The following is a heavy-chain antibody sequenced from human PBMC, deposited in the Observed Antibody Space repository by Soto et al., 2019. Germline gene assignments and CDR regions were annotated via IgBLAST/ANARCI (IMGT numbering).Heavy chain of an antibody. D-gene: IGHD6-19*01. CDR1: GGSICSYY. V-gene: IGHV4-59*01. Sequence: PSETLSLTCTVSGGSICSYYWSWIRQPPGKGLEWIGYIYYSGSTNYNPSLKSRVTISVDTSKNQFSLKLSSVTAADTAMYYCARLLATSYSSAWYIMDYWGQGTLVTVSS. CDR2: IYYSGST. J-gene: IGHJ4*02. CDR3: ARLLATSYSSAWYIMDY.